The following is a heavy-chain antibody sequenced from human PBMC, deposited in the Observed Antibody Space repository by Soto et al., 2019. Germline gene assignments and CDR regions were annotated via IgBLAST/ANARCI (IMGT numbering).Heavy chain of an antibody. D-gene: IGHD6-19*01. J-gene: IGHJ4*02. Sequence: SETLSLTCTVSGGSIKTDVWWSWVRRPPGKGLEWIGEIYQNGHTNYNPSLKSRVTMSVDKSKNQFSLMLTSVTAADTAMYYCARDAAVAGETDRFDYWGQGSLVTVSS. CDR1: GGSIKTDVW. V-gene: IGHV4-4*02. CDR3: ARDAAVAGETDRFDY. CDR2: IYQNGHT.